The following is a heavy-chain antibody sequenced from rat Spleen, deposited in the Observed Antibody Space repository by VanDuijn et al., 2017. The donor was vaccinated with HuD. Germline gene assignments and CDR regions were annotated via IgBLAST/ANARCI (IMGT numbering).Heavy chain of an antibody. V-gene: IGHV5S23*01. CDR1: GFTYNDYA. Sequence: EVQLVESGGGLVQPGGSLKLSCAVSGFTYNDYAMAWVRQAPAKGLEWVATISTGGGDTYYRDSVRGRFTLSRDNAKSTLYLQMDSLRSEDTATYYCARATNWEPYFDYWGQGVMVTVSS. CDR2: ISTGGGDT. D-gene: IGHD5-1*01. CDR3: ARATNWEPYFDY. J-gene: IGHJ2*01.